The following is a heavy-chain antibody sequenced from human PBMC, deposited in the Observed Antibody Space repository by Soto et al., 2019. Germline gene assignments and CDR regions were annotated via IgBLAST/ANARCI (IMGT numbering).Heavy chain of an antibody. J-gene: IGHJ4*02. V-gene: IGHV1-18*01. Sequence: QVQLVQSGAEVKKPGASVKVSCKASGYTFTSYGISWVRQAPGQGLEWMGWISAYNGNTNYAQKLQGRVTMTTDTSASTAYMELRSLRSDDTAVYYCAVRFLEWLSPINYFDYWGQGTLVTVSS. CDR3: AVRFLEWLSPINYFDY. D-gene: IGHD3-3*01. CDR1: GYTFTSYG. CDR2: ISAYNGNT.